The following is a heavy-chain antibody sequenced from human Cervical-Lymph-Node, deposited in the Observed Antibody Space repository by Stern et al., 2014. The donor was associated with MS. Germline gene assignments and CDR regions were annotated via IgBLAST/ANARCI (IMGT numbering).Heavy chain of an antibody. D-gene: IGHD3-3*01. Sequence: QMQLVQSGAEVRKPGASVKVSCKASGYTFTDHYIHWVRQAPGQGLEWVGRITPNSGGTNYAQKFLGRVTLTRDTSISTAYMELSGLTSDDTAVYYCARTDDLVFYYYAMDVWGQGTTVTVSS. CDR1: GYTFTDHY. CDR3: ARTDDLVFYYYAMDV. CDR2: ITPNSGGT. J-gene: IGHJ6*02. V-gene: IGHV1-2*06.